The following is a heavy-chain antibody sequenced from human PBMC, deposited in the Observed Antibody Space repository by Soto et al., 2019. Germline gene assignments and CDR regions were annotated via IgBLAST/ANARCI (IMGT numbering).Heavy chain of an antibody. D-gene: IGHD1-26*01. CDR1: GFTFSSYA. CDR3: ARDRTLVGATTINY. Sequence: VGSLRLSCAASGFTFSSYAMHWVRQAPGKGLEWVAVISYDGSNKYYADSVKGRFTISRDNSKNTLYLQMNSLRAEDTAVYYCARDRTLVGATTINYWGQGTLVTVSS. V-gene: IGHV3-30-3*01. J-gene: IGHJ4*02. CDR2: ISYDGSNK.